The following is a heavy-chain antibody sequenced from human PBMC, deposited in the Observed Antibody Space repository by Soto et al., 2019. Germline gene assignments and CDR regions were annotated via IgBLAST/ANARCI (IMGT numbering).Heavy chain of an antibody. D-gene: IGHD3-10*01. CDR1: GFNFSSYR. J-gene: IGHJ5*02. Sequence: GGTLRRPCEPSGFNFSSYRMSWVRQATGKGLEWLANVRQDGSQKYLVASVRGRFTISRDSAKKTLYLQKNGRRAGDTAVYYFARDFMARGRDSKWFDPCGQGTLVTVSS. CDR3: ARDFMARGRDSKWFDP. CDR2: VRQDGSQK. V-gene: IGHV3-7*01.